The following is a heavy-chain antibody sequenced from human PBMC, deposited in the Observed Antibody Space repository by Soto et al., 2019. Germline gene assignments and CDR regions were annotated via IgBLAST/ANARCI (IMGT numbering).Heavy chain of an antibody. D-gene: IGHD3-9*01. CDR2: ISAYNGNT. J-gene: IGHJ6*02. CDR1: GSTFTSYG. Sequence: GASVNVSCTASGSTFTSYGISWVRQAPGQGLEWMGWISAYNGNTNYAQKLQGRVTMTTDTSTSTAYMELRSLRSDDTAVYYCAREAVLRYFVGGMDVWGQGTTVTVSS. CDR3: AREAVLRYFVGGMDV. V-gene: IGHV1-18*01.